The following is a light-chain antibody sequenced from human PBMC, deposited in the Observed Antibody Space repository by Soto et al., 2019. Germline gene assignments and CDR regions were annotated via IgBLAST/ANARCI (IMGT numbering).Light chain of an antibody. CDR1: SSNIESNT. V-gene: IGLV1-44*01. J-gene: IGLJ2*01. Sequence: QSVLTQPPSASGTPGQRVTIACSGGSSNIESNTVNWYQQVPGTAPKLFVYSNNQRPSGVPDRFSGSQAGTSASLAISGLQSEDEADYYCATWDDSLNGWVIGGGTKVTVL. CDR2: SNN. CDR3: ATWDDSLNGWV.